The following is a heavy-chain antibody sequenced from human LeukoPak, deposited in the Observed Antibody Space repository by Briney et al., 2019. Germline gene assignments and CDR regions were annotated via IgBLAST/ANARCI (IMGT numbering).Heavy chain of an antibody. CDR3: ARGPSGYHNT. CDR2: ISYDGSNK. V-gene: IGHV3-30*14. J-gene: IGHJ4*02. Sequence: PGGSLRLSCAASGFTFSSNSMHWARQAPGKGLEWVAIISYDGSNKYYADSVKGRFTISRDNSKNTLYLQMNSLRAEDTAVYYCARGPSGYHNTGGQGTLVTVSS. CDR1: GFTFSSNS. D-gene: IGHD5-12*01.